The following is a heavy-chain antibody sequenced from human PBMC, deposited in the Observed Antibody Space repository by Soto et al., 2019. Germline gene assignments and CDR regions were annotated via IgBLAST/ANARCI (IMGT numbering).Heavy chain of an antibody. CDR3: ARLPGYCSSTSCYAGDY. Sequence: QVQLQESGPGLVKPSETLSLTCTVSGGSISSYYWSWIRQPPGKGLEWIGYIYYSGSTNYNPSLKSRVTISVETSKNQFSLKLSSVPAADTAVYYCARLPGYCSSTSCYAGDYWGQGTLVTVSS. CDR2: IYYSGST. D-gene: IGHD2-2*01. CDR1: GGSISSYY. V-gene: IGHV4-59*08. J-gene: IGHJ4*02.